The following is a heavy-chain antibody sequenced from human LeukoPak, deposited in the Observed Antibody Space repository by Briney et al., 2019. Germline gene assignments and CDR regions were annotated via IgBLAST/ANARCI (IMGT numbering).Heavy chain of an antibody. J-gene: IGHJ4*02. CDR2: IYYSGST. CDR3: ARTGYYYDSSGYNDY. CDR1: GGSISSYY. D-gene: IGHD3-22*01. V-gene: IGHV4-59*07. Sequence: SDTLSLTCTVSGGSISSYYWSWIRQPPGKGLEWIGYIYYSGSTNYNPSLKSRVTISVDTSKNQFSLKLSSVTAADTAVYYCARTGYYYDSSGYNDYWGQGTLVTVSS.